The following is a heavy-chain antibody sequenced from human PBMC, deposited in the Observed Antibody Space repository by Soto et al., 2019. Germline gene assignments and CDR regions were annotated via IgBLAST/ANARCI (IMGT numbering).Heavy chain of an antibody. D-gene: IGHD1-26*01. Sequence: QVQLQESGPGLVRPSQTLSLTCTVSGGSISSGGYYWSWIRQHPGKGLEWIGYIFYSESTYYNPSLKSRXXLXVXXSKNQFSLKLSSVTAADTAVYYCAGLSGSEGRFDYWGQGTLVTVSS. CDR1: GGSISSGGYY. CDR2: IFYSEST. V-gene: IGHV4-31*03. J-gene: IGHJ4*02. CDR3: AGLSGSEGRFDY.